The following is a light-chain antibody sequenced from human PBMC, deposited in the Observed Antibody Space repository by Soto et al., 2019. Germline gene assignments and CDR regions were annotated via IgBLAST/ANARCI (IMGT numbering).Light chain of an antibody. V-gene: IGLV1-44*01. CDR3: AAWDDSLNGYV. CDR2: SHS. Sequence: QPVLTQPPSASGTPGQRVDFSCSGSSSNIGANIVNWYQQLPGAAPKLLIYSHSQRPSGVPDRFSGSKSGTSASLAISGLQSDDEADYYCAAWDDSLNGYVFGSGTKVTVL. J-gene: IGLJ1*01. CDR1: SSNIGANI.